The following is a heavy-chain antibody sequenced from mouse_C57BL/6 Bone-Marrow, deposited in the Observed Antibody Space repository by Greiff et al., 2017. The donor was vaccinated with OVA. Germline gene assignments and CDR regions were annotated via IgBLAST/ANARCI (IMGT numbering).Heavy chain of an antibody. Sequence: QVQLKQSGAELVKPGASVKMSCKASGYTFTSYWITWVKQRPGQGLEWIGDIYPGSGSTNYNEKLKSKATLTVDTSSSTAYMQLSSLTSEDSAGGYCAGCDSDYWGQGTTLTVSS. CDR3: AGCDSDY. CDR2: IYPGSGST. CDR1: GYTFTSYW. V-gene: IGHV1-55*01. J-gene: IGHJ2*01.